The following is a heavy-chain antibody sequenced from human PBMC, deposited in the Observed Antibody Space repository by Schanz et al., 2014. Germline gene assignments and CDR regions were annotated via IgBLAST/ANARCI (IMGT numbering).Heavy chain of an antibody. V-gene: IGHV3-23*01. Sequence: VHLLDSGGGLVQPGGSLRLSCAASGFTFSSYAMSWVRQAPGKGLEWVSAISGGGGTTYYADSVKGRFTISRDNSKNTLYLQMNSLRAEDTAVYYCARGGFFDSTSFDSWGQGTLVTVSS. CDR2: ISGGGGTT. CDR1: GFTFSSYA. J-gene: IGHJ4*02. CDR3: ARGGFFDSTSFDS. D-gene: IGHD2-2*01.